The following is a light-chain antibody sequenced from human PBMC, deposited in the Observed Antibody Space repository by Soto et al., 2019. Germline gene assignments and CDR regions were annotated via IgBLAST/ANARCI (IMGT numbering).Light chain of an antibody. CDR3: QQRSNWPRT. J-gene: IGKJ1*01. CDR2: DAS. CDR1: QSVSSY. Sequence: IVLTQSPTTLSLSPGARPTLACRASQSVSSYLAWYQQKPGQAPRILIYDASNRATGIPARFSGSGSGTDFNLTISSLETEDFAVYYCQQRSNWPRTFGQGTKVDIK. V-gene: IGKV3-11*01.